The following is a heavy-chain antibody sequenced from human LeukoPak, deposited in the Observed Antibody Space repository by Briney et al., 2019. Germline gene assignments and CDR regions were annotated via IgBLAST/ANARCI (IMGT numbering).Heavy chain of an antibody. V-gene: IGHV3-21*01. CDR3: ATLDGDYEIPWDYYYGMDV. J-gene: IGHJ6*02. Sequence: GGSLRLSCAASGFTFSSCSMNWVRQAPGKGLEWVSSISSSSSYIYYADSVKGRFTISRDNAKNSLYLQMNSLRAEDTAVYYCATLDGDYEIPWDYYYGMDVWGQGTTVTVSS. CDR1: GFTFSSCS. D-gene: IGHD4-17*01. CDR2: ISSSSSYI.